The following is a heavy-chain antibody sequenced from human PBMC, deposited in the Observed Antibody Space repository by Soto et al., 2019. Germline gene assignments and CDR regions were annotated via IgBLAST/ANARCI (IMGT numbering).Heavy chain of an antibody. CDR1: GYTFTSYG. CDR3: ARDRKDIVVVVAADWFDP. Sequence: QVQLVQSGAEVKKPGASVKVSCKASGYTFTSYGISWVRQAPGQGLEWMGWISAYNGNTNYAQKLQGRVTMTTDTSTSTAYMDLRSLRSDDTAVYYCARDRKDIVVVVAADWFDPWGQGTLVTVSS. V-gene: IGHV1-18*04. D-gene: IGHD2-15*01. J-gene: IGHJ5*02. CDR2: ISAYNGNT.